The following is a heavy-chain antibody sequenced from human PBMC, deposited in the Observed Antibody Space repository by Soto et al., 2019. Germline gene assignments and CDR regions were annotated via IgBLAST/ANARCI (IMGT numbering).Heavy chain of an antibody. CDR2: IYYSGST. D-gene: IGHD6-13*01. Sequence: SETLSLTCTVSGGSISSYYWSWIRQPPGKGLEWIGYIYYSGSTNYNPSLKSRVTISVDTSKNQFSLKLSSVTAADTAVYYCARDIAAAGTNWFDPWGQGTLVTVSS. CDR3: ARDIAAAGTNWFDP. V-gene: IGHV4-59*08. J-gene: IGHJ5*02. CDR1: GGSISSYY.